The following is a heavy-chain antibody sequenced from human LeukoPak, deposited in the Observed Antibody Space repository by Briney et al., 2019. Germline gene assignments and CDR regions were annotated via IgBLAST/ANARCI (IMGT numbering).Heavy chain of an antibody. CDR2: INVSGGST. J-gene: IGHJ5*02. CDR3: AKDGPSNSGNYPRSWFDP. Sequence: GGSLRLSCAASGFTFSNYAMSWVRQAPGKGLEWVSGINVSGGSTFYADSVRGRFTISRDNSKNTLYLQMNSLRAEDTAVYYCAKDGPSNSGNYPRSWFDPWGQGTLVTVSS. V-gene: IGHV3-23*01. CDR1: GFTFSNYA. D-gene: IGHD1-26*01.